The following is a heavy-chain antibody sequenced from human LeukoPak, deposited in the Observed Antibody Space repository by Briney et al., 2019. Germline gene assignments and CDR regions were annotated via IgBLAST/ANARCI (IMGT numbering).Heavy chain of an antibody. J-gene: IGHJ5*02. CDR2: ISNNGGYT. Sequence: GGSLRLSCAASGFTFSSSAMSWVRQAPGKGLEWVSSISNNGGYTYYADSVQGRFTISRYNSKSTLCLQMNSLRAEGTAVYYCAKQLGSCSDGSCYFPSWGQGTLVTVSS. V-gene: IGHV3-23*01. CDR3: AKQLGSCSDGSCYFPS. CDR1: GFTFSSSA. D-gene: IGHD2-15*01.